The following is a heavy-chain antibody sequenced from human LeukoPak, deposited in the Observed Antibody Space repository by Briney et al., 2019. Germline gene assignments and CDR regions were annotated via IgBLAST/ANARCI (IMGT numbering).Heavy chain of an antibody. J-gene: IGHJ4*02. V-gene: IGHV4-31*03. D-gene: IGHD4-17*01. CDR3: ARNPMTMVTTEGAFDY. Sequence: PSETLSLTCTVSGGSISSGGYYWSWIRQHPGKGLEWIGYIYYSGSTYYNPSPKSRVTISVDTSKNQFSLKLSSVTAADTAVYYCARNPMTMVTTEGAFDYWGQGTLVTVSS. CDR1: GGSISSGGYY. CDR2: IYYSGST.